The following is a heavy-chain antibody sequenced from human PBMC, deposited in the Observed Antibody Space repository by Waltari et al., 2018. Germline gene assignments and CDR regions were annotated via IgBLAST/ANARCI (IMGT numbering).Heavy chain of an antibody. V-gene: IGHV3-7*01. J-gene: IGHJ6*03. CDR1: GFTFGSYW. Sequence: EVQMVESGGGLVQPGGSLRLSCAASGFTFGSYWMIWVRQAPGKGLEWVANIKQDGSENYYVDSVKGRFTISRDDAKNSLYLQMNSLRNEDTAVYFCARVFVYGANSGKRPMDVWGKGTTVTVSS. CDR2: IKQDGSEN. D-gene: IGHD4-17*01. CDR3: ARVFVYGANSGKRPMDV.